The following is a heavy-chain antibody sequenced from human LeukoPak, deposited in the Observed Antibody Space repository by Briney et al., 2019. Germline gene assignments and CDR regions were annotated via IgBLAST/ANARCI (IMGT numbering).Heavy chain of an antibody. CDR3: ARSPGCGGDCYSGYYYGMDV. Sequence: GSVTVSCMASRYTFTSYGISWLGQARAQGRDGMGWISAYNGITNYAQKLQGRVTMTTETSTSTAYMELRSLRSDDTAVYYCARSPGCGGDCYSGYYYGMDVWGQGTTVTVSS. D-gene: IGHD2-21*02. V-gene: IGHV1-18*01. CDR1: RYTFTSYG. J-gene: IGHJ6*02. CDR2: ISAYNGIT.